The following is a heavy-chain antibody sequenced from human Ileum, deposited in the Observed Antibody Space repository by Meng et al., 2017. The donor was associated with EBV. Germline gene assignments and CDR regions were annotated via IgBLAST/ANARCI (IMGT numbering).Heavy chain of an antibody. V-gene: IGHV1-3*04. D-gene: IGHD6-19*01. CDR3: ASRPGIAVAGFDY. Sequence: QVKLVTCGAEMKKPGATVEVSCKAYGYTFTSYAMNWVRQAPGKRLEWMGWINTGNGETKYSQKFQGRVTLTRDTSASTAYMELSSLRSEDTAVYYCASRPGIAVAGFDYWGQGTLVTVSS. CDR1: GYTFTSYA. CDR2: INTGNGET. J-gene: IGHJ4*02.